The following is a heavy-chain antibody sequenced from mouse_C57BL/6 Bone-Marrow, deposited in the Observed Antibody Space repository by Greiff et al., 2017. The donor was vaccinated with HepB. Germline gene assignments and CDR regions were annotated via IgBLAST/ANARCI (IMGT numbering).Heavy chain of an antibody. Sequence: VHVKQSGTVLARPGASVKMSCKTSGYTFTSYWMHWVKQRPGRGLEWIGAIYPGNSDTSYNQKFKRKAKLTAVTSASTAYMELSSLTNEDSAVYYGTRNEGGDYWGQGTTLTVSS. CDR2: IYPGNSDT. J-gene: IGHJ2*01. CDR1: GYTFTSYW. CDR3: TRNEGGDY. V-gene: IGHV1-5*01.